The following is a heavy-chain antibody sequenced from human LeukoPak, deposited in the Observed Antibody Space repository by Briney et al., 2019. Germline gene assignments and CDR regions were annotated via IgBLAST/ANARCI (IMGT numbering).Heavy chain of an antibody. Sequence: SVKVSCKASGCTFSSYAISWVRQAPGQGLEWMGGIIPIFGTANYAQKFQGRVTITADASTSTAYMELSSLRSEDTAVYYCARRPPYYSLEHYGMDVWGKGTTVTVSS. D-gene: IGHD3-16*01. CDR1: GCTFSSYA. CDR3: ARRPPYYSLEHYGMDV. CDR2: IIPIFGTA. J-gene: IGHJ6*04. V-gene: IGHV1-69*01.